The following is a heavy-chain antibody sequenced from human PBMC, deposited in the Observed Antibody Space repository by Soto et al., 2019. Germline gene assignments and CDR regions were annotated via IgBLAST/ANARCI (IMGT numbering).Heavy chain of an antibody. D-gene: IGHD6-13*01. CDR2: IYYSGST. V-gene: IGHV4-39*01. CDR1: GGSISSSSYY. J-gene: IGHJ5*02. Sequence: PSETLSLTCTVSGGSISSSSYYWGWIRQPPGKGLEWIGSIYYSGSTYYNPSLKSRVTISVDTSKNQFSLKLSSVTAADTAVYYCARHPGSSWANWFDPWGQGTLVTVSS. CDR3: ARHPGSSWANWFDP.